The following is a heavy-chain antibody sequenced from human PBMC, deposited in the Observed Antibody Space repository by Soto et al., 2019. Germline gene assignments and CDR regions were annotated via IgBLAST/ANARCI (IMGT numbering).Heavy chain of an antibody. Sequence: GGSLRLSCAASGFTFSSYSMNWVRQAPGKGLEWVSYISSSSSYIYYADSVKGRFTISRDNAKNSLYLQMNSLRAEDTAVYYCARAGLYYYDSSGSDYWGQGTLVTVSS. CDR2: ISSSSSYI. D-gene: IGHD3-22*01. J-gene: IGHJ4*02. V-gene: IGHV3-21*05. CDR3: ARAGLYYYDSSGSDY. CDR1: GFTFSSYS.